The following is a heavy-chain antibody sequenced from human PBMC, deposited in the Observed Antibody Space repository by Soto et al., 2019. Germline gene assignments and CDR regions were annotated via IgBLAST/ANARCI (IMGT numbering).Heavy chain of an antibody. V-gene: IGHV3-30*18. CDR2: ISYDGSNK. CDR1: GFTFSSYG. D-gene: IGHD6-19*01. J-gene: IGHJ4*02. CDR3: AKDFRYSSGWYAY. Sequence: PGGSLRLSCAASGFTFSSYGMHWVRQAPGKGLEWVAVISYDGSNKYYADSVKGRFTISRDNSKNTLYLQMNSLRAEDTAVYYCAKDFRYSSGWYAYWGQGTLVTVSS.